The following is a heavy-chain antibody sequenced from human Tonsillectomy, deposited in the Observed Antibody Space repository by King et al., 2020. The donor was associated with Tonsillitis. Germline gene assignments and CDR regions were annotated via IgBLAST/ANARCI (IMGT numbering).Heavy chain of an antibody. CDR2: ISPSGGST. D-gene: IGHD6-19*01. J-gene: IGHJ6*02. CDR3: ARVAVAGRSSYGMDV. CDR1: GYTFTSYY. V-gene: IGHV1-46*01. Sequence: VQLVESGAEVKKPGASVKVSCKASGYTFTSYYMHWVRQAPGQGLEWMGIISPSGGSTSHAQKFQGRVTMTRDTSTSTVYMELSSLRSEDTAVYYCARVAVAGRSSYGMDVWGQGTTVTVSS.